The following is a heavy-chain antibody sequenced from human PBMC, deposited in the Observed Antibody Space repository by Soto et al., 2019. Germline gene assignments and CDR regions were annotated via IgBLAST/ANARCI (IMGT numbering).Heavy chain of an antibody. J-gene: IGHJ5*01. CDR1: GGSISSGGYS. D-gene: IGHD1-1*01. CDR2: IYHSGST. CDR3: ARVYRKDNWFEY. V-gene: IGHV4-30-2*01. Sequence: PSETLSLTCAVSGGSISSGGYSWSWIPQPPGKGLEWIGYIYHSGSTYYNPSLASRVTISVDRSKNQFSLKLSSVTAADTAVYYCARVYRKDNWFEYWGRGHGVTVS.